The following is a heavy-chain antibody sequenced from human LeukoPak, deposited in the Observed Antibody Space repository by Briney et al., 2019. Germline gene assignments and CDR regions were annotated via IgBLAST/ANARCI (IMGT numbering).Heavy chain of an antibody. J-gene: IGHJ6*03. CDR3: ARDPNPSSWLPYYYYYMDV. V-gene: IGHV3-48*01. CDR2: ISISSSTI. CDR1: GVTFSSYS. D-gene: IGHD6-13*01. Sequence: GESLTLSCAASGVTFSSYSMNWVRQAPAKGLEWVSYISISSSTIYYADSVKGRLTISRDNAKNSLYLQMNRLSAEDTAVDYCARDPNPSSWLPYYYYYMDVWGKGTTVTVSS.